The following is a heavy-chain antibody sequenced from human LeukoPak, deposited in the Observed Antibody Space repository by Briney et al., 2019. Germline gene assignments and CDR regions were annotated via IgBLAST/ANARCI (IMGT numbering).Heavy chain of an antibody. CDR3: ARGDDSGDYEAID. D-gene: IGHD4-17*01. J-gene: IGHJ4*02. V-gene: IGHV1-2*02. Sequence: GASVKVSCKASGYTFTGYYMHWVRQAPGQGLEWMGWINPNSGGTDYAQKFQGRVTMTRDTSISTAYMELSRLRSDDTAVYYCARGDDSGDYEAIDWGQGTLVTVSS. CDR1: GYTFTGYY. CDR2: INPNSGGT.